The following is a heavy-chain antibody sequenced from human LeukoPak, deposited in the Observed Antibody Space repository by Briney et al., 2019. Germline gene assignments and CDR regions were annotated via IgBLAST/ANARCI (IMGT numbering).Heavy chain of an antibody. CDR3: AGGDCSGGSCYSSRYYYYGMDV. D-gene: IGHD2-15*01. J-gene: IGHJ6*02. V-gene: IGHV1-8*02. Sequence: ASVKVSCKASGYTFTSYGINWVRQATGQGPEWMGWMNPNSGNTGYAQKFQGRVTMTRNTSISTAYMELSSLRSEDTAVYYCAGGDCSGGSCYSSRYYYYGMDVWGQGTTVTVSS. CDR1: GYTFTSYG. CDR2: MNPNSGNT.